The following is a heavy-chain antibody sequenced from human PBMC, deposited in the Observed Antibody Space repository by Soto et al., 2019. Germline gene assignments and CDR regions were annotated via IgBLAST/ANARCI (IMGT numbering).Heavy chain of an antibody. V-gene: IGHV3-33*01. Sequence: QVHLVESGGGVVQPGNSLGLSCVASGLTFSSYGMHWVRQAPGKGLEWVAVIWFDGSNSYYADSVKGRFTISRDNSKNTLYLQMNSLRAEDTAVYYCAREMAAAGYFDYWGQGTLVTVSS. J-gene: IGHJ4*02. CDR2: IWFDGSNS. CDR3: AREMAAAGYFDY. CDR1: GLTFSSYG. D-gene: IGHD6-13*01.